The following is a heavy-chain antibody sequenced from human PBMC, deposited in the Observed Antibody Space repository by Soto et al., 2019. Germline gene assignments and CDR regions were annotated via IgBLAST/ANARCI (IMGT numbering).Heavy chain of an antibody. V-gene: IGHV6-1*01. CDR3: ARGCSSTSCYSYYYYYGMDV. CDR2: TYYRSKWYN. CDR1: GDSVSSNSAA. J-gene: IGHJ6*02. D-gene: IGHD2-2*02. Sequence: PSQTLSLTCALSGDSVSSNSAAWNWIRQSPSRGLEWLGRTYYRSKWYNDYAVSVKSRITINPDTSKNQFSLQLNSVTPEDTAVYYCARGCSSTSCYSYYYYYGMDVWGQGTTVTVSS.